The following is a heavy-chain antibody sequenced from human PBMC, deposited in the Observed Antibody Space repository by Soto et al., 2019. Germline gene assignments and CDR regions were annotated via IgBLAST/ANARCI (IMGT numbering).Heavy chain of an antibody. Sequence: GGSLRLSCAASGFRFRTRAMRWVRQAPGKGLEWVASIRPGGDSTYYADSVKGRFAVSRDNSNVTLYLQMDSLRVEDTAIYYCTTHEEGAPWAGGFDSWGQGTLVTVSS. CDR1: GFRFRTRA. D-gene: IGHD1-26*01. CDR3: TTHEEGAPWAGGFDS. V-gene: IGHV3-23*01. CDR2: IRPGGDST. J-gene: IGHJ5*01.